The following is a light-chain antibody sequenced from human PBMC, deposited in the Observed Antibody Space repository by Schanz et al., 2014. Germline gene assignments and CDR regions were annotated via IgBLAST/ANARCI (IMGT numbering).Light chain of an antibody. CDR2: DVN. CDR3: SSYTSSSTPFV. J-gene: IGLJ1*01. CDR1: SSDVGGYNY. Sequence: QSALTQPASVSGSPGQSITLSCTGTSSDVGGYNYVSWYQHHPGKAPKLMIYDVNNRPSGVSNRFFGSKSGNTASLTISGLQAEDEADYYCSSYTSSSTPFVFGTGTKLTVL. V-gene: IGLV2-14*03.